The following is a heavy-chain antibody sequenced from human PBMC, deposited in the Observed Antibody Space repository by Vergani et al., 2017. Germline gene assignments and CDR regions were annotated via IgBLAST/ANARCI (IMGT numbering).Heavy chain of an antibody. J-gene: IGHJ4*02. V-gene: IGHV3-30*18. Sequence: HVQMVESGGGVVQPGSSLRLSCAVSGFRFSDYGMHWVRQAPGRGLAWVALISYDGDTTYYEDSVKGRFTISRDNSKNKLFLQMHSLRVEDTALYYCAKFPLNITTPDRGDFWGQGSLVTVSS. D-gene: IGHD1-1*01. CDR2: ISYDGDTT. CDR3: AKFPLNITTPDRGDF. CDR1: GFRFSDYG.